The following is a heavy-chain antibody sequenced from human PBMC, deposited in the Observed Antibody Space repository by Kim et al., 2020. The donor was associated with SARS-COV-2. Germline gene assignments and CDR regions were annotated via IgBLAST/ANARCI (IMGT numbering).Heavy chain of an antibody. CDR1: GITISGYW. V-gene: IGHV3-74*01. CDR3: ARGLGTSAGSDY. D-gene: IGHD6-13*01. CDR2: ISSDGINT. Sequence: GGSLRLSCVASGITISGYWMYWIRQVPGRGLVWVSRISSDGINTNYADSVKGRFTISRDNAKNTLDLQMSSLRAEDTAVYYCARGLGTSAGSDYWGQGTL. J-gene: IGHJ4*02.